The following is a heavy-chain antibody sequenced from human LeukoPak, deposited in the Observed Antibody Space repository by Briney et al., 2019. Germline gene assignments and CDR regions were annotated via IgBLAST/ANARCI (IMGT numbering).Heavy chain of an antibody. V-gene: IGHV3-9*01. CDR3: AKDPYSSSPYTYMDV. D-gene: IGHD6-6*01. J-gene: IGHJ6*03. CDR2: ISWNSGSI. CDR1: GFTFDDYA. Sequence: PGGSLRLSCAASGFTFDDYAMHWVPQAPGKGLEWVSGISWNSGSIGYADSVKGRFTISRDNAKNSLYLQMNSLRAEDTALYYCAKDPYSSSPYTYMDVWGKGTTVTVSS.